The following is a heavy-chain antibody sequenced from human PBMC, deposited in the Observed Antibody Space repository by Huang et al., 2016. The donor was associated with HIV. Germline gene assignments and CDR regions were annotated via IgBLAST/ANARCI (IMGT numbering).Heavy chain of an antibody. Sequence: QVQLVESGGGVVQPGRSLRLSCAASRFTFSNYAMHWVRQAPGKGLELVAVRSYDGSKKYYADSVKGRFTISRDKSKSTLYLRMNSLRAEDTAVYYCARDLWLRDLYYYYYMDVWGKGTTVTVSS. J-gene: IGHJ6*03. D-gene: IGHD5-12*01. CDR1: RFTFSNYA. CDR3: ARDLWLRDLYYYYYMDV. V-gene: IGHV3-30-3*01. CDR2: RSYDGSKK.